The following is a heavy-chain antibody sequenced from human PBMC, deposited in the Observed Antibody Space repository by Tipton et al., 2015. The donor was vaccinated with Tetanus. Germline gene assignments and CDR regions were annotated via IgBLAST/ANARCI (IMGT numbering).Heavy chain of an antibody. CDR3: SRDPNVDVVVVEPYDAFDI. D-gene: IGHD2-15*01. Sequence: SLRLSCTASGFSFGDYAMSWFRQAPGKGLEWVGFTRSNAYGATTAYAASVKGRFTISRDDSKSVAYLQMNSLKTEDTAVYYCSRDPNVDVVVVEPYDAFDIWGQGTMVTVSS. V-gene: IGHV3-49*03. J-gene: IGHJ3*02. CDR2: TRSNAYGATT. CDR1: GFSFGDYA.